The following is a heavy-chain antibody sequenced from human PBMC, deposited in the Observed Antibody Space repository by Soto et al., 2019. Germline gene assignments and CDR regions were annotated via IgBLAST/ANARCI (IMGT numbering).Heavy chain of an antibody. Sequence: QVQLVQSGAEVKTPGSSVKVSCKASGGTFSSYAISWVRQAPGQGLEWMGGIIPIFGTANYAQKFQGRVTITADEYTSTAYMELSSLRSEDTAVYYCARGGRDGYKSGVPFDLWGRGTLVTVSS. V-gene: IGHV1-69*01. CDR1: GGTFSSYA. J-gene: IGHJ2*01. CDR2: IIPIFGTA. D-gene: IGHD5-12*01. CDR3: ARGGRDGYKSGVPFDL.